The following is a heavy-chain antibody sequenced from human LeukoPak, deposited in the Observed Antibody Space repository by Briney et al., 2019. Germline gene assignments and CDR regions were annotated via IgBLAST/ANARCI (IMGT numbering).Heavy chain of an antibody. CDR1: GLSFSSYS. CDR3: AKDPLNYGGHYFDN. CDR2: ISGRSDGP. J-gene: IGHJ4*02. Sequence: GGSLRLSCAAYGLSFSSYSMHWVRQAPGKGLEWVSSISGRSDGPYYADSVKGRFTTSRDNSKSTMYLQINNVRAEDAAVYYCAKDPLNYGGHYFDNWGQGTRVTVSS. V-gene: IGHV3-23*01. D-gene: IGHD4-23*01.